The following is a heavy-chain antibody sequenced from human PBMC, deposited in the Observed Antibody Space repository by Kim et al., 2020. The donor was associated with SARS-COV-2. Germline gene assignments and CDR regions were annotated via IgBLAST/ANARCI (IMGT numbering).Heavy chain of an antibody. CDR1: GFTFSSYS. CDR3: ANETPTTAYGDYGYFDL. Sequence: GGSLRLSCAASGFTFSSYSMNWVRQAPGKGLEWVSSISSSSSYIYYADSVKGRFTISRDNAKNSLYLQMNSLRAEDTAVYYCANETPTTAYGDYGYFDLWGRGTLVTVSS. V-gene: IGHV3-21*01. D-gene: IGHD4-17*01. CDR2: ISSSSSYI. J-gene: IGHJ2*01.